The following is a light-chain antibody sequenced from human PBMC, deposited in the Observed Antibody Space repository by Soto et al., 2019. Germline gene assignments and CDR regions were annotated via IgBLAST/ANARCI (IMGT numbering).Light chain of an antibody. CDR3: LQYSSYPWT. CDR1: QGISTY. Sequence: DIQMTQSPSAMSASVGDGVTITCRASQGISTYLAWFQQHPGKVPKRLIYFASSLQSGVPSRFSGSGSGTQFTLTISCLQPEDFATYYCLQYSSYPWTFGQGTKV. V-gene: IGKV1-17*03. CDR2: FAS. J-gene: IGKJ1*01.